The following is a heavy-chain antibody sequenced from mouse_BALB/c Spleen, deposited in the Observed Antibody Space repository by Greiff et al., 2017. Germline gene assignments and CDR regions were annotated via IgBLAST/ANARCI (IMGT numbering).Heavy chain of an antibody. V-gene: IGHV1S81*02. Sequence: QVHVKQSGAELVKPGASVKLSCKASGYTFTSYWMHWVKQRPGQGLEWIGEINPSNGRTNYNEKFKSKATLTVDKSSSTAYMQLSSLTSEDSAVYYCARSYYGSSYEGFAYWGQGTLVTVSA. J-gene: IGHJ3*01. CDR1: GYTFTSYW. CDR3: ARSYYGSSYEGFAY. CDR2: INPSNGRT. D-gene: IGHD1-1*01.